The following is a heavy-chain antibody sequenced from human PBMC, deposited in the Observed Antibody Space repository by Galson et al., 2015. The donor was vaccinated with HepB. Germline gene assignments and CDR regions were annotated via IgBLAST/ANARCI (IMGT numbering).Heavy chain of an antibody. D-gene: IGHD2-8*02. CDR2: INHSGST. CDR3: AREWRMGVSPSNWYFDL. Sequence: ETLSLTCAVYGGSFSGYYWSWLRQPPGKGLEWIGEINHSGSTNYNPSLKSRVTISVDTSKNQFSLKLSSVTAADTAVYYCAREWRMGVSPSNWYFDLWGRGTLVTVSS. CDR1: GGSFSGYY. V-gene: IGHV4-34*01. J-gene: IGHJ2*01.